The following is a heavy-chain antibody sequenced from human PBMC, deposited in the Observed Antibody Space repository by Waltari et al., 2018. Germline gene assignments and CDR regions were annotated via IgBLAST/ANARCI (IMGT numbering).Heavy chain of an antibody. Sequence: EVQLVQSGAEVKKPGESLKISCKGSGYSFTSYWIGWVRQMPGKGLEWMGIIYPGDSDTRYSPSFQGQVTISADKSISTAYLQWSSLKASDTAMYYCARPWSVWEMATIDWFGYYWGQGTLVTVSS. CDR2: IYPGDSDT. D-gene: IGHD5-12*01. CDR3: ARPWSVWEMATIDWFGYY. V-gene: IGHV5-51*03. J-gene: IGHJ4*02. CDR1: GYSFTSYW.